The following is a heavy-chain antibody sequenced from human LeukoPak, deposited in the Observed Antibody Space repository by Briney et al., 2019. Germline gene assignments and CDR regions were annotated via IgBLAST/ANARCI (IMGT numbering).Heavy chain of an antibody. CDR1: GGSISRSNW. Sequence: PSGTLSLTCAVSGGSISRSNWWSWVRQPPGKGLEWIGEIYHSGSTNYNPSLKSRVTISVDKSKNQFSLKLSSVTAADTAVYYCARERRGYSYGYTVPFDYWGQGTLVTVSS. J-gene: IGHJ4*02. V-gene: IGHV4-4*02. CDR2: IYHSGST. CDR3: ARERRGYSYGYTVPFDY. D-gene: IGHD5-18*01.